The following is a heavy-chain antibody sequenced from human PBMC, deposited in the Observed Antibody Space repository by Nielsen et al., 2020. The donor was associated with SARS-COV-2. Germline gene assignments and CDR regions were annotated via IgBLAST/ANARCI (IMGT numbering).Heavy chain of an antibody. D-gene: IGHD6-13*01. J-gene: IGHJ4*02. Sequence: GESLKISCAASGFTFTSHWMSWVRQAPGKGLEWVSHISGDGSSTYYADSVKGRFTISRDSSKNTLYLQMDSLRAEDTAVYYCARLESSSWYWSYWGQGTLVTVSS. V-gene: IGHV3-23*01. CDR3: ARLESSSWYWSY. CDR1: GFTFTSHW. CDR2: ISGDGSST.